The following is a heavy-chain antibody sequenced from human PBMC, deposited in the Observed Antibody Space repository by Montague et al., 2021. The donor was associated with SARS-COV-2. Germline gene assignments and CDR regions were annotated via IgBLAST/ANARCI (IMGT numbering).Heavy chain of an antibody. CDR1: GFTFSSYA. D-gene: IGHD3-10*01. J-gene: IGHJ6*02. Sequence: SLRLSCAASGFTFSSYAMHWVRQAPGKGLEWVAVISYDGSNKYYADSVKGRFTISRDNSKSTLYLQMNSLRAEDTAVYYCAGGGSEGLYYYYGMDVWGQGTTVTVSS. V-gene: IGHV3-30-3*01. CDR3: AGGGSEGLYYYYGMDV. CDR2: ISYDGSNK.